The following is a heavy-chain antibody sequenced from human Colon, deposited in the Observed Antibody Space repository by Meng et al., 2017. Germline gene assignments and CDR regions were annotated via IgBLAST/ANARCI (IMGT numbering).Heavy chain of an antibody. V-gene: IGHV4-61*01. J-gene: IGHJ4*02. CDR2: IHYSGSR. D-gene: IGHD3-10*01. Sequence: QVQPPDSGPGLVRPSETLSLTCNVSGGSVSSASYYWSWIRQPPGKGLEWIGLIHYSGSRNYNPSLKSRVTMSVDTSKNQVSLRLTSVTAADTAVYYCARFYGSGTFEVHDYWGQGTLVTVSS. CDR1: GGSVSSASYY. CDR3: ARFYGSGTFEVHDY.